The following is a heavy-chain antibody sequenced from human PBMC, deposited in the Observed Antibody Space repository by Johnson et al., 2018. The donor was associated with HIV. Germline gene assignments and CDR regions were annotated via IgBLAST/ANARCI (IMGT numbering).Heavy chain of an antibody. J-gene: IGHJ3*02. CDR1: GFTFSSYA. CDR3: AREEIVVVTAMDAFDI. Sequence: QVQLVESGGGVVQPGRSLRLSCAASGFTFSSYAMHWVRQAPGKGLEWVAVISYDGSNQYYADSVKGRFTISRDNSKNTLYLQMNSLRAEDTAVYYCAREEIVVVTAMDAFDIWGQGTMVTVSS. CDR2: ISYDGSNQ. V-gene: IGHV3-30-3*01. D-gene: IGHD2-21*02.